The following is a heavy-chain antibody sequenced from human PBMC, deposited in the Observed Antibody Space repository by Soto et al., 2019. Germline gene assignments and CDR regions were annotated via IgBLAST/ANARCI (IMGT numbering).Heavy chain of an antibody. Sequence: GGSLRLSGAACGFSFGSYSLSWVRQAPWKGLEWVSTISGSDVKTFYADSVKGRFSISRDTSQSTLYLQMNSLRADDTAMYYCPRWSYLDYSGQRTRVTVSS. D-gene: IGHD3-3*01. CDR1: GFSFGSYS. CDR3: PRWSYLDY. J-gene: IGHJ4*02. CDR2: ISGSDVKT. V-gene: IGHV3-23*01.